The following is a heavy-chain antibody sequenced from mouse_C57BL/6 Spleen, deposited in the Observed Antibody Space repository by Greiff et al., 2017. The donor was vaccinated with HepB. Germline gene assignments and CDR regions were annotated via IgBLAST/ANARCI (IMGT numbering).Heavy chain of an antibody. CDR2: IDPETGGT. CDR1: GYTFTDYE. V-gene: IGHV1-15*01. D-gene: IGHD2-3*01. J-gene: IGHJ2*01. CDR3: TRSVYDGYYGDY. Sequence: VQLQQSGAELVRPGASVTLSCKASGYTFTDYEMHWVKQTPVHGLEWIGAIDPETGGTAYNQKFKGKAILTADKSSSTAYMELRSLTSEDSAVYYCTRSVYDGYYGDYWGQGTTLTVSS.